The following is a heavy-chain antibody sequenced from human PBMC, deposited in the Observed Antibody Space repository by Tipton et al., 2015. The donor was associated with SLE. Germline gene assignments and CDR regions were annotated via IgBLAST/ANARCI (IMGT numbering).Heavy chain of an antibody. CDR1: GGSIGSSSYY. Sequence: TLSLTCSVSGGSIGSSSYYWGWIRQAPGKGLEWIGSIYYSGSTFYNPSLKSRVTISMETSKNQFSLKLSAVTAADTAVYYCARAHDITFFDSWGQGTLVTVSS. J-gene: IGHJ4*02. D-gene: IGHD3-10*01. V-gene: IGHV4-39*07. CDR3: ARAHDITFFDS. CDR2: IYYSGST.